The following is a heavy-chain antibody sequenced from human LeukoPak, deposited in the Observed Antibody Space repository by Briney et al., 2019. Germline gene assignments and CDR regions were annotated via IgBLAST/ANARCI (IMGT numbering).Heavy chain of an antibody. CDR3: ARAPVVVPAVPQYYFDY. V-gene: IGHV3-30*01. J-gene: IGHJ4*02. CDR1: GFTFSSYA. Sequence: PGRSLRLSCAASGFTFSSYAMHWVRQAPGKGLEWVAVISYDGSNKYYADSVKGRFTISRDNSKNTLYLQMNSPRAEDTAVYYCARAPVVVPAVPQYYFDYWGQGTLVTVSS. CDR2: ISYDGSNK. D-gene: IGHD2-2*01.